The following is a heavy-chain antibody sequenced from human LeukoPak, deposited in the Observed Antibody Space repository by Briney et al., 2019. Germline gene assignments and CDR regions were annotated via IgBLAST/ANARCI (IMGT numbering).Heavy chain of an antibody. V-gene: IGHV4-59*12. CDR2: IYYTGST. CDR3: ARERPSYYDILTGYYPRSLPYYFDY. D-gene: IGHD3-9*01. CDR1: GGSINGYY. J-gene: IGHJ4*02. Sequence: SETLSLTCTVSGGSINGYYWSWIRQSPAKGLEWIGYIYYTGSTNYNPSLKSRVSISVDTSKNQFSLKLSSVTAADTAVYYCARERPSYYDILTGYYPRSLPYYFDYWGQGTLVTVSS.